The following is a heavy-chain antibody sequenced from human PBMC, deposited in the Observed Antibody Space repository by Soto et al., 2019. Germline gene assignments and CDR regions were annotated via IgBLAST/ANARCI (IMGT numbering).Heavy chain of an antibody. CDR3: ARGRTSADFPYAFDI. CDR2: INHSGST. D-gene: IGHD2-15*01. CDR1: GGSFSGYY. V-gene: IGHV4-34*01. J-gene: IGHJ3*02. Sequence: SETLSLTCAVYGGSFSGYYWSWIRQPPGKGLEWIGEINHSGSTNYNPSLKSRVTISVDTSKNQFSLKLSSVTAADTAVYYCARGRTSADFPYAFDIWGQGTMVTVSS.